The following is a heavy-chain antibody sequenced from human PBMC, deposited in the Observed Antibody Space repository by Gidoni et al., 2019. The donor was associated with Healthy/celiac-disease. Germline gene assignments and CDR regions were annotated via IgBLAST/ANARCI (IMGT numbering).Heavy chain of an antibody. V-gene: IGHV1-2*02. CDR2: INPNSGGT. J-gene: IGHJ4*02. D-gene: IGHD2-15*01. CDR3: AREKIVVVVAATRGSFDY. CDR1: GYTFTGYY. Sequence: SVKVSCKASGYTFTGYYMHWVRQAPGQGLEWMGWINPNSGGTNYAQKFQGRVTMTRDTSNSTAYMELSRLRSDDTAVYYCAREKIVVVVAATRGSFDYWGQGTLVTVSS.